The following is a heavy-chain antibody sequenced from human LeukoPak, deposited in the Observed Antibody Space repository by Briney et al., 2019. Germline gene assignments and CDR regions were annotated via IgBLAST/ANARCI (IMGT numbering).Heavy chain of an antibody. J-gene: IGHJ3*02. D-gene: IGHD4-17*01. CDR2: ISSSSSYI. CDR1: GFTFSSYS. V-gene: IGHV3-21*01. CDR3: ARERSYDYRDTDAFDI. Sequence: PGGSLRLSCAASGFTFSSYSMNWVSQAPGKGLEWVSSISSSSSYIYYADSVKGRFTISRDNAKNSPYLQMNSLRAEDTAVYYCARERSYDYRDTDAFDIWGQGTMVTVSS.